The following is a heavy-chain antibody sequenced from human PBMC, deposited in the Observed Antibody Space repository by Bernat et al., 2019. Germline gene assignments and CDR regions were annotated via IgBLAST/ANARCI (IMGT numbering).Heavy chain of an antibody. CDR1: GYSFTTYW. V-gene: IGHV5-51*01. J-gene: IGHJ3*02. CDR3: ARPSSGSLDAFDI. Sequence: EVQLVQSGAEVKKPGESLKISCKGSGYSFTTYWIGWVRQMPGKGLEWMGIIYPGDSETKYSPSFQGQVTISADKSISTAYLQWRSLKASDTAMYYCARPSSGSLDAFDIWGQGTMVTVSS. D-gene: IGHD1-26*01. CDR2: IYPGDSET.